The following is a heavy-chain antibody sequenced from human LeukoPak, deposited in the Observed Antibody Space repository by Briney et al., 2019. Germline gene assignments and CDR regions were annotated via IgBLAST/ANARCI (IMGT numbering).Heavy chain of an antibody. CDR1: GFTFDDYT. Sequence: GGSLRLSCAASGFTFDDYTMHWVRQAPGKGLEWVSGISWNSGIIAYADSVKGRFTISRDNAKNSLYLQMNSLRADDTAVYYCAREGGDHNYKYERYLDSWGQGTLVIVSS. V-gene: IGHV3-9*01. J-gene: IGHJ4*02. D-gene: IGHD5-24*01. CDR3: AREGGDHNYKYERYLDS. CDR2: ISWNSGII.